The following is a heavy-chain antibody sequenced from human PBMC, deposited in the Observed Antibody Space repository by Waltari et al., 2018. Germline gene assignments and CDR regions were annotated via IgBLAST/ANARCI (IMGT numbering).Heavy chain of an antibody. Sequence: QLQLQESGPGLVKPSGTLSLTCTVSGDSMHSNSWWSWVRQPPEKGLEWIGQIHRSGRSNYNPSLESRVTISLDTSNRQFSLKLTSTTAADTAVYYCARDRGIGLYFDSWGQGTLVTVSP. CDR3: ARDRGIGLYFDS. D-gene: IGHD1-26*01. CDR1: GDSMHSNSW. CDR2: IHRSGRS. V-gene: IGHV4-4*02. J-gene: IGHJ4*02.